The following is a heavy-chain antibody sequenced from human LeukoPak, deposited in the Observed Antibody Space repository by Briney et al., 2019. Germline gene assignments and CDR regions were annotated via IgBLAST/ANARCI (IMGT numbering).Heavy chain of an antibody. Sequence: GGSLRLSCVASEFNFFSYGMQWVRQAPGKGLVWVSRIFGDGSTTIYADSVKGRFTISRDNPNNMLYLQMNSLRFDDTAVYYCARDAYHSGDLVQWGEGTLVIVSS. V-gene: IGHV3-74*01. CDR1: EFNFFSYG. CDR3: ARDAYHSGDLVQ. D-gene: IGHD2-21*01. J-gene: IGHJ4*02. CDR2: IFGDGSTT.